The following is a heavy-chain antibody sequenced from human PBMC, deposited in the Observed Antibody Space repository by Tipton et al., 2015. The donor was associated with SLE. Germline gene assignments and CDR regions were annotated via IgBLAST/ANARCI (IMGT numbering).Heavy chain of an antibody. CDR1: GFTFSSYA. CDR2: ISSNGGST. D-gene: IGHD6-6*01. CDR3: AGIAARQNFGY. J-gene: IGHJ4*02. Sequence: SLRLSCSASGFTFSSYAMHWVRQAPGKGLEYVSAISSNGGSTYYADSVKGRFTISRDNSKNTLYLQMSSLRVEDTAVYYCAGIAARQNFGYWGQVTLVTVSS. V-gene: IGHV3-64D*08.